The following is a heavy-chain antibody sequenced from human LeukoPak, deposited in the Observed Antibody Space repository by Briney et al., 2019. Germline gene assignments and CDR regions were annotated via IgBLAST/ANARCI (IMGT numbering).Heavy chain of an antibody. CDR1: GYTFTSCD. CDR2: MNPNSGNT. V-gene: IGHV1-8*01. Sequence: ASVKVSCKASGYTFTSCDINWVRQATGQGLEWMGWMNPNSGNTGYAQKFQGRVTMTRNTSISTAYMELSSLRSEDTAVYYCASRDILTGYNYYYYGMDVWGQGTTVTVSS. CDR3: ASRDILTGYNYYYYGMDV. D-gene: IGHD3-9*01. J-gene: IGHJ6*02.